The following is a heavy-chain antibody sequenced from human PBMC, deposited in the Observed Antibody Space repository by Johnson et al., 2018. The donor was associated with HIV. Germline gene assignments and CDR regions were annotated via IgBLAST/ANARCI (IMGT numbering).Heavy chain of an antibody. V-gene: IGHV3-33*06. CDR1: GFTFSSYG. Sequence: QVQLVESGGGVVQPGRSLRISCAASGFTFSSYGMHWVRQAPGKGLEWVAVIWYDGSKKYYADSVRGRFTISRDTSKNTLYLQMNSLRAEDTAVYYCAKDSANWGGAFDIWGQGTMVTVSS. D-gene: IGHD7-27*01. CDR2: IWYDGSKK. J-gene: IGHJ3*02. CDR3: AKDSANWGGAFDI.